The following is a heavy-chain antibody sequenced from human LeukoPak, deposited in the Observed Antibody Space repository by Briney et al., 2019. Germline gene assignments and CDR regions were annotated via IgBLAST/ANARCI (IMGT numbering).Heavy chain of an antibody. CDR2: IIPNFGTA. CDR3: ARRPAYYSLEHYGMVV. Sequence: SVKVSCKASGGTFSSYAISWVRQAPGQGLEWMGGIIPNFGTANYAQKFQGRVTITADESTSTAYMELSSLRSEDTAVYYCARRPAYYSLEHYGMVVWGRGPGVSVFS. CDR1: GGTFSSYA. D-gene: IGHD3-16*01. V-gene: IGHV1-69*01. J-gene: IGHJ6*04.